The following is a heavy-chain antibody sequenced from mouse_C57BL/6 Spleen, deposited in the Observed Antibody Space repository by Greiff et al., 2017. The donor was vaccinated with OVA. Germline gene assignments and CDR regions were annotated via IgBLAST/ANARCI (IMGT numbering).Heavy chain of an antibody. J-gene: IGHJ4*01. CDR1: GYTFTSYG. CDR2: IYPRSGNT. CDR3: ARDGYDYAMDY. V-gene: IGHV1-81*01. D-gene: IGHD2-2*01. Sequence: QVQLQQSGAELARPGASVKLSCKASGYTFTSYGISWVKQRTGQGLEWIGEIYPRSGNTYYNEKFKGKATLTADKSSSTAYMELRSLTSEDSAVYFCARDGYDYAMDYWGQGTSVTVSS.